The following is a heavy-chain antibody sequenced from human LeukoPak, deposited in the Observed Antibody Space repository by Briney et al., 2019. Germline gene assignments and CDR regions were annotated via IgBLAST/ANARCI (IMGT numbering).Heavy chain of an antibody. Sequence: SETLSLTCTVSGGSVSSGSYYWSWIRQPPGKGLEWIGEINHSGSTNYNPSLKSRVTISVDTSKKQFSLKLSSVTAADTAVYYCVTYYFDSSGPKRNYWGQGTLVTVSS. CDR2: INHSGST. CDR1: GGSVSSGSYY. CDR3: VTYYFDSSGPKRNY. V-gene: IGHV4-39*07. J-gene: IGHJ4*02. D-gene: IGHD3-22*01.